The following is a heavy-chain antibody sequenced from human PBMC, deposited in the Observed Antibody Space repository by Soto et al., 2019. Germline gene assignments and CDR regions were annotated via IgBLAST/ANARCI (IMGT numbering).Heavy chain of an antibody. CDR1: GDSYSSSTYS. J-gene: IGHJ5*02. Sequence: SETLSLTCTISGDSYSSSTYSWSLIRQPPGKALEWVGFIYQSGVTSYNPPLKSRVSISLDRSNNQCSLKLRSVTAADTAVYYCAGMPYTSGLRFDPWGPGTLVTVSS. V-gene: IGHV4-30-2*01. CDR3: AGMPYTSGLRFDP. D-gene: IGHD6-19*01. CDR2: IYQSGVT.